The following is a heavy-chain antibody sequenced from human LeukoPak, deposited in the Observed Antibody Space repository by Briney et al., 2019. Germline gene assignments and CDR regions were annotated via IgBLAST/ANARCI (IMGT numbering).Heavy chain of an antibody. J-gene: IGHJ4*02. D-gene: IGHD2-15*01. Sequence: GGSLRLSCVASGFTFSGHWMHWVRQVPGKGLMAVSRITPDGNAAAYADSVKGRFTISRDNAKNALYLEMNSLTAEDTALYHCTRSGYSNGYDYWGQGTLVTVSS. CDR2: ITPDGNAA. CDR3: TRSGYSNGYDY. CDR1: GFTFSGHW. V-gene: IGHV3-74*03.